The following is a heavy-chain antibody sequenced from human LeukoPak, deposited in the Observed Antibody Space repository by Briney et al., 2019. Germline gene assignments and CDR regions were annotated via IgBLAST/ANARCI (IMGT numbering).Heavy chain of an antibody. CDR1: GFTFSSYA. V-gene: IGHV3-23*01. Sequence: PGGSLRLSCAASGFTFSSYAMSWVRQAPGKGLEWVSSISDSGGRTYHADSVKGRFTISRDNSKNTLFLQMNSLRAEDTAVYYCARDHLYSCSGNFDYWGQGTLVTVSS. D-gene: IGHD6-13*01. J-gene: IGHJ4*02. CDR3: ARDHLYSCSGNFDY. CDR2: ISDSGGRT.